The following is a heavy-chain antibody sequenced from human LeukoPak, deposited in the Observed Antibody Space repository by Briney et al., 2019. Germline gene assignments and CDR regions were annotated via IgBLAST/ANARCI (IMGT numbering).Heavy chain of an antibody. J-gene: IGHJ4*02. V-gene: IGHV3-23*01. CDR2: ISDSGGTT. Sequence: GGSLRLSCAASRFTFSNYWMSWVRHAPGKGLEWVSGISDSGGTTYYVDSVKGRFTISRDNSKNTLYLQINSLRAEDMALYYCAKSSDGSTSFDQWGQGTLVTVSS. CDR3: AKSSDGSTSFDQ. D-gene: IGHD2-2*01. CDR1: RFTFSNYW.